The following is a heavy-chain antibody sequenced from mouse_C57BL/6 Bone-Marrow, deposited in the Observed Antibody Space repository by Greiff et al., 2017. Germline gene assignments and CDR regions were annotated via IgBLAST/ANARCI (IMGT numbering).Heavy chain of an antibody. Sequence: VQLQQSGAELVRPGASVTLSCKASGYTFTDYEMHWVKQTPVHGLDWIGAIDPETGGTAYNQKFKGKAILTADNSSGTAYMELRSLTSEDSAVYYCTGGQLRGWFAYWGQGTLVTVSA. V-gene: IGHV1-15*01. CDR2: IDPETGGT. CDR3: TGGQLRGWFAY. D-gene: IGHD3-2*02. J-gene: IGHJ3*01. CDR1: GYTFTDYE.